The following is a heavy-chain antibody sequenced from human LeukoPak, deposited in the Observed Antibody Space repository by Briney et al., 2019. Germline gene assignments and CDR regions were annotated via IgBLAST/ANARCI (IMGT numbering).Heavy chain of an antibody. V-gene: IGHV3-21*01. CDR1: GFTFSSYS. J-gene: IGHJ3*02. CDR2: IISSSGYI. CDR3: ARDLAFYYYDSSGYFGAFDI. Sequence: GGSLRLSCAAPGFTFSSYSMNWVRQAPGKGLEWVSSIISSSGYIHYADSVRGRFTISRDNAKNSLYLQMNSLRAEDTAVYYCARDLAFYYYDSSGYFGAFDIWGQGTMVTVSS. D-gene: IGHD3-22*01.